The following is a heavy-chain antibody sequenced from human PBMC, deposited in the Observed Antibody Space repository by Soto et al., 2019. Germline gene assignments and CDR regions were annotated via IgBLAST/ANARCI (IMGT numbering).Heavy chain of an antibody. V-gene: IGHV3-53*01. D-gene: IGHD3-16*01. Sequence: QPGGSLRLSCVASGLTVSHNYMAWVRQAPEMGLEWVSILYTEGTTYYADSVKGRFTISRDSSKNTLFLQMYNLIAEDTAVYYCVRPRPSGENYGMDVWGQGTTVTVSS. J-gene: IGHJ6*02. CDR3: VRPRPSGENYGMDV. CDR2: LYTEGTT. CDR1: GLTVSHNY.